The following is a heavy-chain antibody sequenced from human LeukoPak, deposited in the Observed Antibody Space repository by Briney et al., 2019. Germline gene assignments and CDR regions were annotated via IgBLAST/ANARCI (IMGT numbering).Heavy chain of an antibody. CDR1: GGSFSGYY. J-gene: IGHJ6*03. CDR3: ARDRTVADNYYYYYMDV. Sequence: SETLSLTCAVYGGSFSGYYWSWIRQPPGKGLEWIGEINHSGSTNYNPSLKSRVTISVDTSKNQFSLKLSSVTAADTAVYYCARDRTVADNYYYYYMDVWGKGTTVTVSS. CDR2: INHSGST. V-gene: IGHV4-34*01. D-gene: IGHD6-19*01.